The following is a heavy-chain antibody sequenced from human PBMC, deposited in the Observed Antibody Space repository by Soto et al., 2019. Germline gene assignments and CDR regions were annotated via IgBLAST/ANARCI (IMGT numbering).Heavy chain of an antibody. CDR3: ARADNWNFDY. V-gene: IGHV4-31*03. D-gene: IGHD1-20*01. CDR2: IYYSGST. CDR1: GGSIRSGGYY. Sequence: TLCLTCSVSGGSIRSGGYYWRWIRQHPGKGLEWIGYIYYSGSTYYNPSLKSRVTISVDTSKNQFSLKLSSVTAADTAVYYCARADNWNFDYWGQGTLVTVSS. J-gene: IGHJ4*02.